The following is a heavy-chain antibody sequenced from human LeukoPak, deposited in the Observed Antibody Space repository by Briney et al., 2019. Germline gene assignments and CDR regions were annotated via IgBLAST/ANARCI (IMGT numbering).Heavy chain of an antibody. Sequence: ASVTLSFTTSGYSLTAYYLHCMRQAPGQGLEWIAWINPNSGVTDVAQKFQGRVTMTRDTSSSTVHMELSSLRSDDTAVYYCVRGGPLVREVLKEVFDYRGQGTLVTVSS. CDR2: INPNSGVT. J-gene: IGHJ4*02. CDR1: GYSLTAYY. V-gene: IGHV1-2*02. D-gene: IGHD6-6*01. CDR3: VRGGPLVREVLKEVFDY.